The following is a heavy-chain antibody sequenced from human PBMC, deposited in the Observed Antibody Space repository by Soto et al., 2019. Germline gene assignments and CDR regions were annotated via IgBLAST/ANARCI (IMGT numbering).Heavy chain of an antibody. D-gene: IGHD2-15*01. CDR3: ARRSSRAGWWYLWFDY. CDR1: GGSFSGYY. CDR2: INHSGST. Sequence: SETLSLTCAVYGGSFSGYYCSWIRQPPGKGLEWIGEINHSGSTNYNPSLKSRVTISVDTSKNQFSLKLSSVTAADTAVYYCARRSSRAGWWYLWFDYWGQGTLVTVSS. V-gene: IGHV4-34*01. J-gene: IGHJ4*02.